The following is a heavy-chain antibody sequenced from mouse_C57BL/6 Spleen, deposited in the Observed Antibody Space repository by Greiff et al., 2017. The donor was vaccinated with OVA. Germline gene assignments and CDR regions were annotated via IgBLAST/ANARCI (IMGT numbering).Heavy chain of an antibody. J-gene: IGHJ2*01. CDR1: GFTFSSYG. D-gene: IGHD1-1*01. CDR2: ISSGGSYT. V-gene: IGHV5-6*01. Sequence: EVQGVESGGDLVKPGGSLKLSCAASGFTFSSYGMSWVRQTPDKRLEWVATISSGGSYTYYPDSVKGRFTISRDNAKNTLYLQMSSLKSEDTAMYYCARHGPDYYGSSYDFDYWGQGTTLTVSS. CDR3: ARHGPDYYGSSYDFDY.